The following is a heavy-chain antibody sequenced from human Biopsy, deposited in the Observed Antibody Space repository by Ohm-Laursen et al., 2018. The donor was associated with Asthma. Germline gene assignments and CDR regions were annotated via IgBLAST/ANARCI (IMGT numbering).Heavy chain of an antibody. CDR3: ARKAGSCISRTCYSLDF. D-gene: IGHD2-2*01. Sequence: VKISCKPLGGTFNTYVIGWVRQAPGQGLGWMGGINSVFGTTTYPQKFQDRVTITADDSTSTVYMELSSLRSEDTAVYYCARKAGSCISRTCYSLDFWGQGTLVTVSS. CDR2: INSVFGTT. V-gene: IGHV1-69*13. CDR1: GGTFNTYV. J-gene: IGHJ4*02.